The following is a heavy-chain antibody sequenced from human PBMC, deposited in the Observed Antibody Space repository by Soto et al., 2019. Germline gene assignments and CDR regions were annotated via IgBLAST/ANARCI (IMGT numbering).Heavy chain of an antibody. V-gene: IGHV2-5*02. CDR3: AHRRIGVSQWNYGDFDY. D-gene: IGHD1-7*01. CDR2: IYWDDDK. CDR1: GFSLSTSGVG. Sequence: QITLKESGPTLVKPTQTLTLTCTFSGFSLSTSGVGVGWIRQPPGKALEGLVIIYWDDDKRYSPSLRSRLTITKDNSKNQVVLTLTNVDPEDTATYFCAHRRIGVSQWNYGDFDYWGQGTLVTVSS. J-gene: IGHJ4*02.